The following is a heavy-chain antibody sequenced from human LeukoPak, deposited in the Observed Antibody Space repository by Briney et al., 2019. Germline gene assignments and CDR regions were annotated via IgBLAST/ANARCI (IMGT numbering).Heavy chain of an antibody. J-gene: IGHJ6*03. D-gene: IGHD6-6*01. CDR3: ARASIAARPGGVYYYYMDV. Sequence: ASVKVSCKASGYTFTSYGISWVRQAPGQGLEWMGGISAYNGNTNYAQKLEGRVTMTTDTSTSTAYMELRSLRSDDTAVYCCARASIAARPGGVYYYYMDVWGKGTTVTVSS. CDR1: GYTFTSYG. CDR2: ISAYNGNT. V-gene: IGHV1-18*01.